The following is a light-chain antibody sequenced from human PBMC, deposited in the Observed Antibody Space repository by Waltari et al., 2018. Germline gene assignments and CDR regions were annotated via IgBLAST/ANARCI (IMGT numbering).Light chain of an antibody. CDR2: KDS. CDR1: ALPKHY. J-gene: IGLJ2*01. Sequence: SYELTQPPSVSVSPGQTARITCSGDALPKHYAYWFQQKPGQAPVLVICKDSERPSGIPERFSGSSSGITVTLTISGVQAEDEADYYCQSTDSSGSYRVFGGGTKLTVL. V-gene: IGLV3-25*03. CDR3: QSTDSSGSYRV.